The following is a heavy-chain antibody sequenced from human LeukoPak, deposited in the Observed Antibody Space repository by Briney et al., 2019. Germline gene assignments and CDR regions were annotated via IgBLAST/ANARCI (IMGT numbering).Heavy chain of an antibody. CDR2: INHSGST. CDR1: GGSFSGYY. V-gene: IGHV4-34*01. CDR3: ARHSRYSSSWYGYNWFDP. D-gene: IGHD6-13*01. J-gene: IGHJ5*02. Sequence: SETLSLTCAVYGGSFSGYYWSWIRQPPGKGLECIGEINHSGSTNYNPSLKSRVTISVDTSKNQFSLKLSSVTAADTAVYYCARHSRYSSSWYGYNWFDPWGQGTLVTVSS.